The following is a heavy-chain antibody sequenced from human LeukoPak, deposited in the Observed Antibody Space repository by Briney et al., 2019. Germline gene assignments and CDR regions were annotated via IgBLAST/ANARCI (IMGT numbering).Heavy chain of an antibody. Sequence: SRTLSLTCAISGDSVSSNSAAWNWIRQSPSRGLEWLGRTYYRSKWYNDYAVSVRSRITINPDTSKNQFSLQLNSVTPEDTAVYYCARVGLDFWSGYSSFDYWGQGTLVTVSS. J-gene: IGHJ4*02. CDR3: ARVGLDFWSGYSSFDY. D-gene: IGHD3-3*01. V-gene: IGHV6-1*01. CDR1: GDSVSSNSAA. CDR2: TYYRSKWYN.